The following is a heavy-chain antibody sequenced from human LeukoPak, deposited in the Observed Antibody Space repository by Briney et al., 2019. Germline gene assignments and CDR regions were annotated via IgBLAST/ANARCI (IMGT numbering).Heavy chain of an antibody. CDR3: ADSGYDFPGRGWFDP. V-gene: IGHV1-69*04. Sequence: ASVKVSCRASGGTFSSYAISWVRQAPGQGLEWMGRIIPILGIANYAQKFQGRVTITADKSTSTAYMELNSLRSEDTAVYYCADSGYDFPGRGWFDPWGQGTLVTVSS. CDR2: IIPILGIA. CDR1: GGTFSSYA. D-gene: IGHD5-12*01. J-gene: IGHJ5*02.